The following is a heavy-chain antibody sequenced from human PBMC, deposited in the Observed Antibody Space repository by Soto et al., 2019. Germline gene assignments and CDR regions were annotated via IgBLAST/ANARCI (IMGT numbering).Heavy chain of an antibody. Sequence: QVQLQQWGAGLLKPSETLSLTCAVDGGSFSGYYWNWIRQSPGKGLEWIGEINYRGNTNYNPSLRRRVTISVDTHKNQFSLKLSSVTAADTALYYCARGRGAMIAVAMPLNYWGQGTLVTVSS. J-gene: IGHJ4*02. D-gene: IGHD3-22*01. V-gene: IGHV4-34*01. CDR1: GGSFSGYY. CDR3: ARGRGAMIAVAMPLNY. CDR2: INYRGNT.